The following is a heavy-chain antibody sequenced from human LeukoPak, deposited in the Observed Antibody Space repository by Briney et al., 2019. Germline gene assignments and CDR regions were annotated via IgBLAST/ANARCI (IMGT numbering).Heavy chain of an antibody. CDR1: GGNFGNYV. D-gene: IGHD6-6*01. Sequence: SVKVSCKASGGNFGNYVIHWVRQAPGQGLEWMGRITPFFGVANYAQTFQDRVTFTADKITNTAYMQISSLKSEDTAVYSCARDTNEEYSSSSDGLAVWGQGTTVTVSS. V-gene: IGHV1-69*04. CDR2: ITPFFGVA. J-gene: IGHJ6*02. CDR3: ARDTNEEYSSSSDGLAV.